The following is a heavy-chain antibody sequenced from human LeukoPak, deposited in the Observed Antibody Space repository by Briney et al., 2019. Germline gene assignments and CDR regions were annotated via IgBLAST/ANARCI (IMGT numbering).Heavy chain of an antibody. V-gene: IGHV1-18*01. CDR3: ARGTGSSGWYVDY. D-gene: IGHD6-19*01. CDR1: GYTFTTYG. Sequence: ASVKAPCKASGYTFTTYGISWVRQAPGQGLEWMGWISTYNYYTNYAQKFQGRVTMTTDTSTSTVYMELRRLTSDDPAVYYCARGTGSSGWYVDYWGQGNLLTVSS. J-gene: IGHJ4*02. CDR2: ISTYNYYT.